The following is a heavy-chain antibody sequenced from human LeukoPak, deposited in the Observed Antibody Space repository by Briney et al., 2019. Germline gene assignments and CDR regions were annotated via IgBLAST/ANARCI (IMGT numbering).Heavy chain of an antibody. CDR3: ARGEQQLVRTSDFDYWEL. Sequence: SETLSLTCTVSGYSISSGDYWGWSRAPRGKGLEWIGIIYHSGSTYYNASVKRRVTISGDRSKNQLSLKLSSVTAADTAVYYCARGEQQLVRTSDFDYWELWGQGTLVTVSS. J-gene: IGHJ4*02. V-gene: IGHV4-38-2*02. D-gene: IGHD6-13*01. CDR1: GYSISSGDY. CDR2: IYHSGST.